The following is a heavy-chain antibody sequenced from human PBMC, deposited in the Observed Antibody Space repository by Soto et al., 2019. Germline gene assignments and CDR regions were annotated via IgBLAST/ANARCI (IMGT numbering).Heavy chain of an antibody. V-gene: IGHV3-23*01. CDR2: VSGSGVST. Sequence: GGSLRLSCAASGFTFSTYAMNWVRQAPGSGLEWVSTVSGSGVSTYYADSVKGRFTISRDNSKNTLYLQVDSLRAEDTAVHYCAKVSRGWLHYFDHWGQGTLVTVSS. J-gene: IGHJ4*02. CDR3: AKVSRGWLHYFDH. D-gene: IGHD6-19*01. CDR1: GFTFSTYA.